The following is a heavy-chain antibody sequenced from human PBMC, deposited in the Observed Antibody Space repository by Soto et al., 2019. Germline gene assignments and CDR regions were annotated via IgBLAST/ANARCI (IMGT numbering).Heavy chain of an antibody. J-gene: IGHJ6*02. CDR3: AKDPPIPTLTIPRFYYYVMDV. V-gene: IGHV3-23*01. Sequence: GGSLRLSCAASGFTFSSYAMSWVRQAPGKGLEWVSSISDSGGNTYYADSVKGRFTISRDNSKNTLYLQMNSLRAEDTAVYYYAKDPPIPTLTIPRFYYYVMDVWGQGTTVTVSS. CDR1: GFTFSSYA. CDR2: ISDSGGNT. D-gene: IGHD2-21*01.